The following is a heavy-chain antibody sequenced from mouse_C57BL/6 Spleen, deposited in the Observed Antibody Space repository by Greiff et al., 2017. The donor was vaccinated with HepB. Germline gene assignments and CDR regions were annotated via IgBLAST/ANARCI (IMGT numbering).Heavy chain of an antibody. Sequence: VQLQQSGPELVKPGASVKISCKASGYAFSSSWMNWVKQRPGKGLEWIGRIYPGDGDTNYNGKLKGKATLTADKSSSTAYMQLSSLTSEDSAVYFCARAYGNYGYWGQGTTLTVSS. V-gene: IGHV1-82*01. CDR2: IYPGDGDT. D-gene: IGHD2-1*01. CDR3: ARAYGNYGY. CDR1: GYAFSSSW. J-gene: IGHJ2*01.